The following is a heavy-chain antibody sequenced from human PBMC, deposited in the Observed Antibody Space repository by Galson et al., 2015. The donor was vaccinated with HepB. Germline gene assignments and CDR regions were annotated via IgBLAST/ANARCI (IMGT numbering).Heavy chain of an antibody. CDR1: GFTFSGSA. D-gene: IGHD3-3*01. V-gene: IGHV3-73*01. CDR2: IRSKANSYAT. Sequence: SLRLSCAASGFTFSGSAMHWVRQASGKGLEWVGRIRSKANSYATAYAASVKGRFTISRDDSKNTAYLQMNSLKTEDTAVYYCTSWGADYDYYFDYWGQGTLVTVSS. J-gene: IGHJ4*02. CDR3: TSWGADYDYYFDY.